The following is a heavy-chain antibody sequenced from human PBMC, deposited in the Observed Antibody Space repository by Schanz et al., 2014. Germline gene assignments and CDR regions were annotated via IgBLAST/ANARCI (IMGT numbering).Heavy chain of an antibody. D-gene: IGHD1-20*01. V-gene: IGHV3-23*01. Sequence: VHLLESGGGLVEPGGSLRLSCAASGFTFSGFWMTWVRQAPGKGLEWVSAISGSGGSTYYADSVRGRFTMSRDNSKNTVYLQMNSLRPGDTAVYYCANNWNLDYWGQGTLVTVSS. J-gene: IGHJ4*02. CDR1: GFTFSGFW. CDR3: ANNWNLDY. CDR2: ISGSGGST.